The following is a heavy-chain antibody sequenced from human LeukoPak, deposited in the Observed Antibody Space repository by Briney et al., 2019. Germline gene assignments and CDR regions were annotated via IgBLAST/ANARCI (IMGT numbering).Heavy chain of an antibody. D-gene: IGHD2/OR15-2a*01. CDR3: ARDRYHFFDY. J-gene: IGHJ4*02. Sequence: GGSLRLSCAASGFTVNNNYMSWVRQAPGKGLEWVSIIYSGGNTYYADSVKGRFTISRDNSKNTLYLQMNSLRAEDTAVYYCARDRYHFFDYWGQGTLVTVSS. V-gene: IGHV3-53*01. CDR2: IYSGGNT. CDR1: GFTVNNNY.